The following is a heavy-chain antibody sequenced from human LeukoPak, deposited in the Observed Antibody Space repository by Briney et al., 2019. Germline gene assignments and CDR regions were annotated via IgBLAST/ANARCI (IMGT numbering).Heavy chain of an antibody. Sequence: SETLSLTYAVSGGSISSYYWSWIRQPPGKGLEWIGYIYYSGSTNYNPSLKSRVTISVDTSKNQFSLKLSSVTAADTAVYYCARIAVAGTNFDYWGQGTLVTVSS. V-gene: IGHV4-59*08. D-gene: IGHD6-19*01. CDR1: GGSISSYY. CDR3: ARIAVAGTNFDY. J-gene: IGHJ4*02. CDR2: IYYSGST.